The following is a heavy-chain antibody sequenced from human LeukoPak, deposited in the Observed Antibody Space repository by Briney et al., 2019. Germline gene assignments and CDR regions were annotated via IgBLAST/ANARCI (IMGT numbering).Heavy chain of an antibody. V-gene: IGHV1-69*06. CDR1: GGTFSSYA. Sequence: SVKVSCKASGGTFSSYAISWVRQAPGQGLERMGGIIPIFGTVNYAQKFQGRVTMTEDTSTDTAYMELSSLRSEDTAVYYCATDRTIFGVVIMGGWFDPWGQGTLVTVSS. D-gene: IGHD3-3*01. CDR3: ATDRTIFGVVIMGGWFDP. J-gene: IGHJ5*02. CDR2: IIPIFGTV.